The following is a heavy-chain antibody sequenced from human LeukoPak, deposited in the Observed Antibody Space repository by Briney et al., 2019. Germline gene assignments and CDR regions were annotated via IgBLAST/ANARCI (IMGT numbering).Heavy chain of an antibody. J-gene: IGHJ4*02. V-gene: IGHV3-21*01. Sequence: GGSLRLSCAASGFTFSTYTMNWVRQAPGKGLEWVSSISSSSSYIYYADSVKGRFTISRDNAKNSLYLQMNSLRAEDTAVYYCAKGGEWEPFDYWGQGTLVTVSS. CDR2: ISSSSSYI. CDR1: GFTFSTYT. D-gene: IGHD3-16*01. CDR3: AKGGEWEPFDY.